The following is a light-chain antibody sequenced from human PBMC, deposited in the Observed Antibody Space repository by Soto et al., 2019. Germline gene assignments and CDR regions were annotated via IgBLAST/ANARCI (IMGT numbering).Light chain of an antibody. CDR2: KTS. CDR3: QQYARWPVT. Sequence: EIILTQSPATLSVSPGEKTSLSCRATQSVGGNLGWYQQKPGQTPRLLIYKTSTRATGIPARFSGSGSETEFTLTISSLQSEDFAVYYCQQYARWPVTFGGGTKVEIK. CDR1: QSVGGN. J-gene: IGKJ4*01. V-gene: IGKV3-15*01.